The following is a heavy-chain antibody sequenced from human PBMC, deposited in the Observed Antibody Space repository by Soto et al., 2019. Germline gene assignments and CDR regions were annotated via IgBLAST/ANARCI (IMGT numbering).Heavy chain of an antibody. D-gene: IGHD6-25*01. CDR2: IIPIFGTA. Sequence: GASVKVSCKASGATFSSYAISWVRQAPGQGLEWMGGIIPIFGTANYAQKFQGRVTITADESTSTAYMELSSLRSEDTAVYYCARKGHRGPRDAFDIWGQGKMVTVSS. CDR1: GATFSSYA. V-gene: IGHV1-69*13. CDR3: ARKGHRGPRDAFDI. J-gene: IGHJ3*02.